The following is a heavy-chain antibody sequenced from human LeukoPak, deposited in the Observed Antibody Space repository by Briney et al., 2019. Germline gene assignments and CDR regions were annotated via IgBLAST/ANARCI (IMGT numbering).Heavy chain of an antibody. V-gene: IGHV3-53*01. CDR3: ARDGGSGWPSAFFDF. D-gene: IGHD6-19*01. J-gene: IGHJ4*02. CDR1: GFTVSSNY. CDR2: IYSGGST. Sequence: SGGSLRLSCAASGFTVSSNYMSWVRQAPGKGLEWVSVIYSGGSTYYADSVKGRFTISRDNSKNTLYLQMSSLRAEDTAVYYCARDGGSGWPSAFFDFWGQGTLVTVSS.